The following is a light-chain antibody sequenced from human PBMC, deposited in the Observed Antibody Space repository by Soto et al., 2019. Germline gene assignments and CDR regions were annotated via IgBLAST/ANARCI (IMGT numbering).Light chain of an antibody. Sequence: QSVLTQPASVSGSPGQSISVSCTGTSGGVGSYDLVSWYQQHPGKAPKLIIHEANKRPSGVSNRFSGSKSGNTASLTISGLQAEDEADYYCCSYAGSGTYVFGTGTRSPS. J-gene: IGLJ1*01. CDR1: SGGVGSYDL. CDR2: EAN. CDR3: CSYAGSGTYV. V-gene: IGLV2-23*01.